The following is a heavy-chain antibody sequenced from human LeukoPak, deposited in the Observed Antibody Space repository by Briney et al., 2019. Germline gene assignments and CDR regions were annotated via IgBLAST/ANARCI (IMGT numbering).Heavy chain of an antibody. CDR3: ARASWRASLSRRSGYDPVGFDY. V-gene: IGHV4-34*01. J-gene: IGHJ4*02. CDR2: INHSGST. D-gene: IGHD5-12*01. CDR1: GGSFSGYY. Sequence: SETLSLTCAVYGGSFSGYYWSWIRQPPGKGLEWIGEINHSGSTNYNPSLNSRVTISVDTSKNQFSLKLSSLTAADTAVYYGARASWRASLSRRSGYDPVGFDYWGQGTLVTVSS.